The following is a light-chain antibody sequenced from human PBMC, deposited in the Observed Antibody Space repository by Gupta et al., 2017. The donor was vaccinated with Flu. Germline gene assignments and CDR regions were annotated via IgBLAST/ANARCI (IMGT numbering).Light chain of an antibody. V-gene: IGKV1-5*03. CDR2: KAS. CDR3: QQFNSYSYT. Sequence: DIQMTQSPSTLSASVGYRVTITCRASQNIDIYLAWYQQISGKAPKLLIYKASTLGTGVPSRFSGSGSGTEFTLTISSLQPDDSATYFCQQFNSYSYTFGQGTKLEI. CDR1: QNIDIY. J-gene: IGKJ2*01.